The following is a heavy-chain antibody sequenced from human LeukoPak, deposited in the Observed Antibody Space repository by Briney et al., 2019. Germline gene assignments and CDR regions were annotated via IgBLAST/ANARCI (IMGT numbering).Heavy chain of an antibody. Sequence: GGSLRLSCAASGFTFSSYAMSWVRQTPGKGLEWVSGISGSGGSTYYADSVKGRFTISRDSSKNTLYLQMNSLRAEDTAVYYCARDPLADYYDSSGPPYYFDYWGQGTLVTVSS. J-gene: IGHJ4*02. D-gene: IGHD3-22*01. CDR1: GFTFSSYA. V-gene: IGHV3-23*01. CDR3: ARDPLADYYDSSGPPYYFDY. CDR2: ISGSGGST.